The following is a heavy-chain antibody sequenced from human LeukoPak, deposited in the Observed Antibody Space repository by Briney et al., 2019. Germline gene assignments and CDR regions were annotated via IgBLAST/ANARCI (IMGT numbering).Heavy chain of an antibody. CDR2: IIPSFGTA. J-gene: IGHJ3*02. D-gene: IGHD2-21*01. CDR1: GGTFSSYA. Sequence: WASVKVSCKASGGTFSSYAISWVRQAPGQGLEWMGGIIPSFGTANYAQKFQGRVTITTDESTSTAYMELSSLRSEDTAVYYCARGPSYFNAFDIWGQGTMVTVSS. V-gene: IGHV1-69*05. CDR3: ARGPSYFNAFDI.